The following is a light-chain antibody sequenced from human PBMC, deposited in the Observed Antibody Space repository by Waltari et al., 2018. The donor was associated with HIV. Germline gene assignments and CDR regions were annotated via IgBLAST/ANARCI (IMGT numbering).Light chain of an antibody. Sequence: QSALTQPASVSGSPGQSITIPCTGTSSDVGGYTYVSWYQQYPGKAPKLMIYEVSNRPLGVSNRFSGSKSGNTASLTISGLQAEDEADYYCSSYTSSNTLGVFGGGTKLTVL. V-gene: IGLV2-14*01. CDR2: EVS. CDR3: SSYTSSNTLGV. J-gene: IGLJ2*01. CDR1: SSDVGGYTY.